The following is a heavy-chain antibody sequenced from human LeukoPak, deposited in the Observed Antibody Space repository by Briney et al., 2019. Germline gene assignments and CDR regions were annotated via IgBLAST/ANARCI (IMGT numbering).Heavy chain of an antibody. J-gene: IGHJ4*02. Sequence: ASVKVSCKASGGTFSSYAISWVRQAPGQGLEWMGWMNPNNADRELAQKFRGRVTFSTDASASTVYMDLRSLGSDDTGVYYCSRDSDFVVDFWGQGTLVAVSS. CDR1: GGTFSSYA. V-gene: IGHV1-18*01. CDR3: SRDSDFVVDF. D-gene: IGHD2-15*01. CDR2: MNPNNADR.